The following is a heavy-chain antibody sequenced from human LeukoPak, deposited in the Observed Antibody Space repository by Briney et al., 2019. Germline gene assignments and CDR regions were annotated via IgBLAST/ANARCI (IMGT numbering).Heavy chain of an antibody. CDR3: ARRWLGRLANWLDP. CDR2: INHSGST. D-gene: IGHD3-10*01. Sequence: SETLSLTCAVYGGSFSGYYWSWIRQPPGKGLEWIGEINHSGSTNYNPSLKSRVTISVDTSKNQFSLKLSSVTAADTAVYYCARRWLGRLANWLDPWGQGTLVTVSS. V-gene: IGHV4-34*01. CDR1: GGSFSGYY. J-gene: IGHJ5*02.